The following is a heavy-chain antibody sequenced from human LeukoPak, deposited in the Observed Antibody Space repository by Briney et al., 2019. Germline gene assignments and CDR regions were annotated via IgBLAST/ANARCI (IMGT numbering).Heavy chain of an antibody. CDR2: ISSSGSTI. V-gene: IGHV3-48*03. CDR1: GFTFSSYE. Sequence: PGGSLRLSCAASGFTFSSYEMNWVRQAPGKGLEWVSYISSSGSTIYYADSVKGRFTISRDNAKNSLYLQMNSLRAEDTALYYCARDTVDYYGSGRVSDYWGQGTLVTVSS. D-gene: IGHD3-10*01. CDR3: ARDTVDYYGSGRVSDY. J-gene: IGHJ4*02.